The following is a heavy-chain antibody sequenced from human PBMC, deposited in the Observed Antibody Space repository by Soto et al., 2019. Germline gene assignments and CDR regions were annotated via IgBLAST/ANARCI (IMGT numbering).Heavy chain of an antibody. CDR3: ARGYAFDI. CDR1: GDSVSSNSAA. J-gene: IGHJ3*02. Sequence: SQTLSLTCAISGDSVSSNSAAWNWLRQSPSRGLEWLGRTYYRSKWSNDYALSVKGRITINPDTSKNQFSLQLNSLTPEETAVYYCARGYAFDIWGQGTMVTVSS. CDR2: TYYRSKWSN. V-gene: IGHV6-1*01.